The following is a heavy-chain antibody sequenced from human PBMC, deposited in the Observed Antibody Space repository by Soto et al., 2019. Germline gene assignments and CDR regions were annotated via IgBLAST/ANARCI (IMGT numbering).Heavy chain of an antibody. Sequence: GGSLRLSCAASGFTFSSYAMSWVRQAPGKGLEWVSAISGSGGCTYYADSVKGRFTISRDNSKNTLYLQMNSLRAEDTAVYYCAGGRYYDFWSGYNYYYYGMDVWGQGTTVTVSS. D-gene: IGHD3-3*01. CDR3: AGGRYYDFWSGYNYYYYGMDV. CDR2: ISGSGGCT. CDR1: GFTFSSYA. V-gene: IGHV3-23*01. J-gene: IGHJ6*02.